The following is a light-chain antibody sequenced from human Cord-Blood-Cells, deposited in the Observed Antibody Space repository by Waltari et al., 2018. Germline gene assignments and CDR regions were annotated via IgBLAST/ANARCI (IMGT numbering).Light chain of an antibody. Sequence: QSALTQPASVSGSPGQSITISCTGTSSDVGSYNLVSWYQQHPGKAPKLMIYEGSKRPSGVSNRFSGSQSGNTASMTSSGLQAEDEADYYCCSYAGSLWVFGGGTKLTVL. J-gene: IGLJ3*02. CDR1: SSDVGSYNL. CDR3: CSYAGSLWV. CDR2: EGS. V-gene: IGLV2-23*01.